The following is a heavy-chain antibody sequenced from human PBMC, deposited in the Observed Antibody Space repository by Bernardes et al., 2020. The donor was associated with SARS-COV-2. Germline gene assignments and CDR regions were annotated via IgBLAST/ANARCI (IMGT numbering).Heavy chain of an antibody. CDR2: INPNSGGT. CDR3: ALPPTNYDRYAMDV. Sequence: ASVKVSCKASGYPFTGYYLHWARQAPGQELEWMGWINPNSGGTNYAQRFQGRVTMTRDTSISTAYMDLSRLRSDDTAVYYCALPPTNYDRYAMDVWGQGTTVTVS. CDR1: GYPFTGYY. V-gene: IGHV1-2*02. D-gene: IGHD3-22*01. J-gene: IGHJ6*02.